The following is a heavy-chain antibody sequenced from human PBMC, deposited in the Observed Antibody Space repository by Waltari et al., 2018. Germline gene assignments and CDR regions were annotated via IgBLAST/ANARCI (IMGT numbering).Heavy chain of an antibody. Sequence: EVQLVQSGAEVKKPGATVKISCKASGYTFTDYYMHWVQQAPGKGLEWMGRVDPEDGKTIYAEKFQGRVTITADTSTDTAYMELSSRRSEDTAVYYCAMGRRAIWSYWGQGTLVTVSS. V-gene: IGHV1-69-2*01. CDR2: VDPEDGKT. CDR1: GYTFTDYY. CDR3: AMGRRAIWSY. D-gene: IGHD2-21*01. J-gene: IGHJ4*02.